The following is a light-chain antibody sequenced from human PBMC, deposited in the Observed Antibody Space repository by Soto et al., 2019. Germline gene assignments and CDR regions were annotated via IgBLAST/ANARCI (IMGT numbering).Light chain of an antibody. CDR3: QQFDSSPT. V-gene: IGKV3-20*01. CDR1: QSVSNDY. J-gene: IGKJ1*01. Sequence: EMVLTQSPGTLSLSPGYRSTLSCRASQSVSNDYVAWVQQKPGHAPRLLIYGASTRATGIPDRLSGSGSGTDFTLTIGRLEPEDFAVYYCQQFDSSPTFGQGTKVDIK. CDR2: GAS.